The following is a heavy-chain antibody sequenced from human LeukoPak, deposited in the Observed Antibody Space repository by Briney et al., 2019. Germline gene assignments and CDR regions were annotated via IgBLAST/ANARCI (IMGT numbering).Heavy chain of an antibody. Sequence: GGSLRLSCAASGFSFSRYWMTWVRQAPGKGLEWVANIKGDESDDHYVASVRGRFTISRDNAKRSLYLQMTNLRAEDTGVYYCARVADYDFLSGYYSPFDHWGQGVLVIVSS. CDR2: IKGDESDD. CDR1: GFSFSRYW. V-gene: IGHV3-7*01. J-gene: IGHJ4*02. CDR3: ARVADYDFLSGYYSPFDH. D-gene: IGHD3-3*01.